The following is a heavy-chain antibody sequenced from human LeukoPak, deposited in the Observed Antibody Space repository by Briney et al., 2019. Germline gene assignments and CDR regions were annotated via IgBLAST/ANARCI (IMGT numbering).Heavy chain of an antibody. CDR2: IGGSGGST. D-gene: IGHD2-2*02. Sequence: GGSLRLSCAASGFTFSSYGMSWVRQAPGKGLEWVSAIGGSGGSTYYADSVKGRFTISRDNSKNTLYLQMNSLRVDDTAVYYCVKGLYTIDYWGQGTLVTVSS. CDR3: VKGLYTIDY. J-gene: IGHJ4*02. CDR1: GFTFSSYG. V-gene: IGHV3-23*01.